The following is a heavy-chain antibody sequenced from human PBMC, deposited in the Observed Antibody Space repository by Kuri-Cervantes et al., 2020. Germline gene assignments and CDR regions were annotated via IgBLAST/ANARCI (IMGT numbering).Heavy chain of an antibody. D-gene: IGHD3-10*01. CDR2: INPNSGGT. V-gene: IGHV1-2*02. CDR1: GYTFTGYY. CDR3: ARLTDSGMVRAHFDY. J-gene: IGHJ4*02. Sequence: ASVKVSCKASGYTFTGYYMHWVRQAPGQGLEWMGWINPNSGGTNYAQKFQGRVTMTRDTSISTAYMELSRLRSDDTAVYYCARLTDSGMVRAHFDYWGQGTLVTVYS.